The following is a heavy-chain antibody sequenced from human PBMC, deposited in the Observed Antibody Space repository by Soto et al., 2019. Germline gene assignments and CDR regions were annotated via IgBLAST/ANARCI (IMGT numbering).Heavy chain of an antibody. CDR1: GFSLSTSGVG. V-gene: IGHV2-5*01. CDR3: AHSLLELTIFPPFDP. D-gene: IGHD3-9*01. CDR2: IYWNDDK. J-gene: IGHJ5*02. Sequence: QITLKESGPTLVKPTQTLTLTCTFSGFSLSTSGVGVGWIRQPPGKALEWLALIYWNDDKRYSPSLKSRLTITNDTSKNQVVLTMTNMDPVDTATYYCAHSLLELTIFPPFDPWGQGTLVTVSS.